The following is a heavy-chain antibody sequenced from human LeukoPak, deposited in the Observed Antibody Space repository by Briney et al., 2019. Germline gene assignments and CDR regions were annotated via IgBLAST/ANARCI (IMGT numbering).Heavy chain of an antibody. D-gene: IGHD6-13*01. Sequence: GESLKISCAASGFTFSSYGMNWVRQAPGKGLEWAAVIWNDGSNKYYADSVKGRFTISRDNSKNTVYLQMNSLRVEDTAVYYCARLGSSWSFDYWGQGTLVTVSS. CDR2: IWNDGSNK. CDR1: GFTFSSYG. V-gene: IGHV3-33*08. CDR3: ARLGSSWSFDY. J-gene: IGHJ4*02.